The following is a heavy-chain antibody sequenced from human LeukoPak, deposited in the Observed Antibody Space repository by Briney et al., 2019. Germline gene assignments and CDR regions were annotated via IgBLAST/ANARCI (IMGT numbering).Heavy chain of an antibody. CDR3: ASGALVGGHKNNWFDP. CDR1: GFNFGSSG. V-gene: IGHV3-33*01. CDR2: IWSDGSKT. Sequence: PGRSLSLSCAASGFNFGSSGMHWVRQAPGKGLEWVAFIWSDGSKTGHADAVKGRFTISRDNSKNTLYLQMNSLRAEDTAVYYCASGALVGGHKNNWFDPWGQGTLVTVSS. D-gene: IGHD1-26*01. J-gene: IGHJ5*02.